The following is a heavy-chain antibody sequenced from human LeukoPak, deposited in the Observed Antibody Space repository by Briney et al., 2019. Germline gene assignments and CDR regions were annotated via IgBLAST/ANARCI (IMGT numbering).Heavy chain of an antibody. V-gene: IGHV1-69*04. CDR3: ARAGINYGSGSIDY. D-gene: IGHD3-10*01. J-gene: IGHJ4*02. CDR2: IIPILGIA. CDR1: GGTFSSYA. Sequence: SVTVSCKASGGTFSSYAISWVRQAPGQGLEWMGRIIPILGIANYAQKFQGRVTITADKSTSTAYMELSSLRSEDTAVYYCARAGINYGSGSIDYWGQGTLVTVSS.